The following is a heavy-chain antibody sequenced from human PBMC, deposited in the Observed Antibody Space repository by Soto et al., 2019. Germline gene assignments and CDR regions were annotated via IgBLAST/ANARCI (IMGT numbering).Heavy chain of an antibody. D-gene: IGHD6-13*01. CDR3: AIPLPKQQLVRGAFDH. CDR1: GGTFRNYA. CDR2: SIPVFGTA. J-gene: IGHJ4*02. Sequence: QVQLVQSGAEVKKPGSSVKLSCKTSGGTFRNYAINWVRQAPGQGLKWMGESIPVFGTANYAQTFQGRFTITADESTSTAYMELSSLRSEDTAVYYCAIPLPKQQLVRGAFDHWGQGTLVTVAS. V-gene: IGHV1-69*19.